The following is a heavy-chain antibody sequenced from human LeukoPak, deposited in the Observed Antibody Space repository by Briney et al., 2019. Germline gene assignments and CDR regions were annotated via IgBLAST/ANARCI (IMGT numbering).Heavy chain of an antibody. V-gene: IGHV3-48*03. CDR2: ISSSGSTI. CDR3: AKDPLVSSSWYDKEFDY. J-gene: IGHJ4*02. D-gene: IGHD6-13*01. CDR1: GFTFSSYE. Sequence: PGGSLRLSCAASGFTFSSYEMNWVRQAPGKGLEWVSYISSSGSTIYYADSVKGRFTVSRDNSKNTLYLQMNSLRAEDTAVYYCAKDPLVSSSWYDKEFDYWGQGTLVTVSS.